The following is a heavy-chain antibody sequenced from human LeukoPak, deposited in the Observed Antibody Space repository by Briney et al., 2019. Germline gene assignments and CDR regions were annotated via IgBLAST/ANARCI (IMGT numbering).Heavy chain of an antibody. CDR3: AGMDHYDSTLPRGDDY. D-gene: IGHD3-22*01. CDR1: GFTFSSYS. CDR2: ISSSSSTI. J-gene: IGHJ4*02. V-gene: IGHV3-48*04. Sequence: GGSLRLSCAASGFTFSSYSMNWVRQAPGKGLEWVPYISSSSSTIYYADSVKGRFTISRDNAKNSLYLQMNSLRAEDTAVYYCAGMDHYDSTLPRGDDYWGQGTLVTVSS.